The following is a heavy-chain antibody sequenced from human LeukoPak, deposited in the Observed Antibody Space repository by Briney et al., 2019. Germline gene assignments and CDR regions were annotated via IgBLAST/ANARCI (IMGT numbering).Heavy chain of an antibody. D-gene: IGHD5-12*01. CDR1: GYTFTGYY. V-gene: IGHV1-2*02. CDR2: INPNSGGT. Sequence: AASVKVSCKASGYTFTGYYMHWVRQAPVQGLEWMGWINPNSGGTNYAQKFQGRVTMTRDTSISTAYMELSRPRSDDTAVYYCARDTMRGYSGYDLDYWGQGTLVTVSS. J-gene: IGHJ4*02. CDR3: ARDTMRGYSGYDLDY.